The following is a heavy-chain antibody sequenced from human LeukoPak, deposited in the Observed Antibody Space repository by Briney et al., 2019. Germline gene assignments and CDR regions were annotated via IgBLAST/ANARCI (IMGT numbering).Heavy chain of an antibody. V-gene: IGHV1-8*01. CDR1: GYTFTSYD. CDR2: MNPNSGNT. Sequence: ASVKVSCKASGYTFTSYDINWVRQATEQGLEWMGWMNPNSGNTGYAQKFQGRVTMTRNTSISTAYMELSSLRSEDTAVYYCARDFWSGYYKWNDYYYYYGMDVWGQGTTVTVSS. CDR3: ARDFWSGYYKWNDYYYYYGMDV. D-gene: IGHD3-3*01. J-gene: IGHJ6*02.